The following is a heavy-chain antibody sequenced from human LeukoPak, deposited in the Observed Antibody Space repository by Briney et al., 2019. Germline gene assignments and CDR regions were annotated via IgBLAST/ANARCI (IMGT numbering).Heavy chain of an antibody. V-gene: IGHV3-30*02. D-gene: IGHD1-1*01. CDR2: IRYDGSNK. Sequence: PGECLRLSCALSGFTLSSYGMHWVRQAPGKGRGWVAFIRYDGSNKYYADSVKGLFTISRDNSKNTLYLQQSSVRVEDTALYYCAKDSKVRYFQHWPESTGVTVSS. J-gene: IGHJ1*01. CDR1: GFTLSSYG. CDR3: AKDSKVRYFQH.